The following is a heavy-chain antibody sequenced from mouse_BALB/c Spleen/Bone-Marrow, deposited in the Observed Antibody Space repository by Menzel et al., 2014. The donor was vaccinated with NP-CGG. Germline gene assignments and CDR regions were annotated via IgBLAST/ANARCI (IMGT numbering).Heavy chain of an antibody. CDR3: SRDYGGTAWFAY. V-gene: IGHV14-3*02. D-gene: IGHD1-1*01. CDR1: GFKFKDTH. CDR2: IDPASGDT. J-gene: IGHJ3*01. Sequence: EVQLQQSGAELVKPGASVKFSCTASGFKFKDTHMHWVKQRPEQGLEWIGRIDPASGDTKYDPKFQGKAAITGDTSSNTAYLQLSSLTSEDTAVYYCSRDYGGTAWFAYWGQGTLVTVSA.